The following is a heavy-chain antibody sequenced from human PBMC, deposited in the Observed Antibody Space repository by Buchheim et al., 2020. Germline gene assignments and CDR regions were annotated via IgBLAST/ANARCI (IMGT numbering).Heavy chain of an antibody. D-gene: IGHD6-19*01. CDR1: GFTFCSYG. CDR2: VSFDGSNK. J-gene: IGHJ4*02. V-gene: IGHV3-30*18. CDR3: AKDGHTGGWPLDY. Sequence: QVHLVESGGGVVQPGRSLRLSCVASGFTFCSYGMHWVRQAPGKGLEWLAIVSFDGSNKYYGESMNGRFTISLDNSKNTLYLQMNSLKAEDTAVYYCAKDGHTGGWPLDYWGQGTL.